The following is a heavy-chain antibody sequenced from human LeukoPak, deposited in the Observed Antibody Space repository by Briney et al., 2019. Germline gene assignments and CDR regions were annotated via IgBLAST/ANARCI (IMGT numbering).Heavy chain of an antibody. V-gene: IGHV4-34*01. CDR3: ANENYYGSGSYPDY. J-gene: IGHJ4*02. D-gene: IGHD3-10*01. CDR1: GGSFSGYY. CDR2: ISHSGST. Sequence: SSETLSLTCAVYGGSFSGYYWNWIRQPPGKGLEWIGEISHSGSTKYNPSLKSRLIMSVDTSKNQFSLRLSSVTAADTAVYYCANENYYGSGSYPDYWGQGTLVTVSS.